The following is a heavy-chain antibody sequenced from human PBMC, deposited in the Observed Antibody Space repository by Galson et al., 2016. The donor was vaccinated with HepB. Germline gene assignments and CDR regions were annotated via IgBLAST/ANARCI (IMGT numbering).Heavy chain of an antibody. V-gene: IGHV3-11*01. Sequence: SLRLSCAASGFTFSAYYMSWIRQAPGKGLEWVSYISSSGSTIYYADSVKGRFTVSRDNSKNTLYLQMDSLRVDDTAVYYCAQELRPNDHWGQGTLVTVSS. J-gene: IGHJ4*02. D-gene: IGHD1-7*01. CDR1: GFTFSAYY. CDR3: AQELRPNDH. CDR2: ISSSGSTI.